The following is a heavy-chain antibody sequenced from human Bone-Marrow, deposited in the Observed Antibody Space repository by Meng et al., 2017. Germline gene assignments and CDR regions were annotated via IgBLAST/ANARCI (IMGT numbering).Heavy chain of an antibody. J-gene: IGHJ4*02. CDR3: ARGGRNYAEPLDY. Sequence: SVKVSCKASGYTFTSYDINWVRQAPGQGLEWMGGIIPLSGTADCTQRFQGRVTFTADKSTNTAYMELRSLKSDDTAVYYCARGGRNYAEPLDYWGQGTLVTVSS. CDR1: GYTFTSYD. V-gene: IGHV1-69*06. D-gene: IGHD3-16*01. CDR2: IIPLSGTA.